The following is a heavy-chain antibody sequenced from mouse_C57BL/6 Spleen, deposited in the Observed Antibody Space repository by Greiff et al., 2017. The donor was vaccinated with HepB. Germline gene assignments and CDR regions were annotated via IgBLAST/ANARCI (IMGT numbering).Heavy chain of an antibody. CDR3: TLSGYYAMDY. V-gene: IGHV1-15*01. D-gene: IGHD3-1*01. CDR2: IDPETGGT. CDR1: GYTFTDYE. J-gene: IGHJ4*01. Sequence: LVESGAELVRPGASVTLSCKASGYTFTDYEMHWVKQTPVHGLEWIGAIDPETGGTAYNQKFKGKAILTADKSSSTAYMELRSLTSEDSAVYYCTLSGYYAMDYWGQGTSVTVSS.